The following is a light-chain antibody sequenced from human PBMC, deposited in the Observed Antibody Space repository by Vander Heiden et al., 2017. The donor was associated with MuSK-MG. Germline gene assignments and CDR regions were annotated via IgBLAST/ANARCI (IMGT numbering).Light chain of an antibody. V-gene: IGLV1-40*01. Sequence: QLVLTQPPSASGAPGQRVPISYTGSSCNSGAGSDVHWCRWLPGTAPTLLIFDTSTRPSGVPDRFSGSKSGTSASLGIAGRQAEDEADYYCQSYDTGLSGPIFGGGTKLTVL. CDR2: DTS. J-gene: IGLJ2*01. CDR1: SCNSGAGSD. CDR3: QSYDTGLSGPI.